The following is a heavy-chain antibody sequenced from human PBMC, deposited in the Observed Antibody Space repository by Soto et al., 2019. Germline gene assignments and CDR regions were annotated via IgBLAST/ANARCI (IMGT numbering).Heavy chain of an antibody. CDR1: GYTFTGFH. J-gene: IGHJ4*02. Sequence: ASVKVSCKASGYTFTGFHIRWVRQAPGQGLEWMGWINPNGGGRNYAQKFQGWVTMTSDTSISTAYMELSRLKSDDTAVYYCARGSVGPTTDFDYWGQGTLVTVSS. V-gene: IGHV1-2*04. CDR2: INPNGGGR. D-gene: IGHD1-26*01. CDR3: ARGSVGPTTDFDY.